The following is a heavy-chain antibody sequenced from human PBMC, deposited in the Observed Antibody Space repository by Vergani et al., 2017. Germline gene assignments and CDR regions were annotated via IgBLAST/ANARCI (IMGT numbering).Heavy chain of an antibody. D-gene: IGHD6-6*01. Sequence: QVQLQESGPGLVKPSEILSLTCTVSGGSFSSYYWIWIRQPLGKGLEWIGYIYYSGSTNYNPSLTSRVTISVDTSKNQFSLKLRSVTAADTAVYYCARADSSSSYYYYMDVWDKGTSVTVSS. CDR1: GGSFSSYY. V-gene: IGHV4-59*01. J-gene: IGHJ6*03. CDR3: ARADSSSSYYYYMDV. CDR2: IYYSGST.